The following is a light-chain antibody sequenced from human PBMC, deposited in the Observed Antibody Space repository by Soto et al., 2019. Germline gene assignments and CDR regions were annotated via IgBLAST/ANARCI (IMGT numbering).Light chain of an antibody. CDR1: SSDVGGYNL. CDR3: CSYAGSSTLV. CDR2: EAS. V-gene: IGLV2-23*01. Sequence: QSALTQPASVSGSPGQSITITCTGTSSDVGGYNLVSWYQQHPGKAPKLMIYEASKRPSGVSNRFSGSRSGNTASLTISGLQAEDEADYHCCSYAGSSTLVFGGGTKLTVL. J-gene: IGLJ3*02.